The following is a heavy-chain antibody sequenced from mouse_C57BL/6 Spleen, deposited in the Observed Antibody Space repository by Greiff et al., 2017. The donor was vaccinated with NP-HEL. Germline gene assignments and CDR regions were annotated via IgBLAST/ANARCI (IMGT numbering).Heavy chain of an antibody. D-gene: IGHD3-3*01. Sequence: EVQLVESGGDLVKPGGSLKLSCAASGFTFSSYGMSWVRQTPDKRLEWVATISSGGSYTYYPDSVKGRFTISRDNAKNTLYLQMSSLKSEDTAMYYCARLAGDDYFDYWGQSTTLTVSS. J-gene: IGHJ2*01. CDR1: GFTFSSYG. V-gene: IGHV5-6*01. CDR2: ISSGGSYT. CDR3: ARLAGDDYFDY.